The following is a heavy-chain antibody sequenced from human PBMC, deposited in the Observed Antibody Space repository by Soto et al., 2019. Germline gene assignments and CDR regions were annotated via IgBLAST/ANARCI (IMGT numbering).Heavy chain of an antibody. CDR3: ARATNWRYFDY. CDR1: GFTFSSYA. J-gene: IGHJ4*02. V-gene: IGHV3-23*01. Sequence: AGGSLRLSCAASGFTFSSYALTWVRQAPGKGLEWVSIISGSITSTYYADSVKGRFTISRDNSKNTLYLQMNSLRAEDTAVYYCARATNWRYFDYWGQGTLVTVSS. CDR2: ISGSITST. D-gene: IGHD1-1*01.